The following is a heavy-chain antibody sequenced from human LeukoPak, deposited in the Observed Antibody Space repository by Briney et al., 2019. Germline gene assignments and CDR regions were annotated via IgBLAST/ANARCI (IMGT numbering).Heavy chain of an antibody. Sequence: GASLRLSCAASGFIFSNYAMNWVRQAPGKGLEWVSFIYSGGGTKYADSVRGRFTISRDNSRNTLYLQMSSLRSEDTAVYYCAKDRRPDGVYDLDNWGQGTLVTVSS. J-gene: IGHJ4*02. CDR3: AKDRRPDGVYDLDN. V-gene: IGHV3-23*01. CDR2: FIYSGGGT. CDR1: GFIFSNYA. D-gene: IGHD5/OR15-5a*01.